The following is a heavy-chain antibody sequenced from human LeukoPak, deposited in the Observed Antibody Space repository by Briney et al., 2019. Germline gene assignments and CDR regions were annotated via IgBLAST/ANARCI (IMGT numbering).Heavy chain of an antibody. V-gene: IGHV1-69*01. D-gene: IGHD2-2*01. Sequence: GSSVKVSCKASGGTFSSYAISWVRQAPGQGLEWMGGIIPIFGTANYAQKFQGRVTITADESTSTAYMELSSLRSEDTAVYYCARSLDIVVVPAAMGVGKWFDPWGQGTLVTVSS. CDR1: GGTFSSYA. CDR3: ARSLDIVVVPAAMGVGKWFDP. J-gene: IGHJ5*02. CDR2: IIPIFGTA.